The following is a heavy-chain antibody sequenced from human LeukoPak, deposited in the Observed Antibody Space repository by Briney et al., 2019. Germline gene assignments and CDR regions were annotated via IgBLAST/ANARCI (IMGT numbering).Heavy chain of an antibody. CDR1: GGSFSGYY. Sequence: PSETLSLTCAVYGGSFSGYYWSWIRQPPGKGLEWIGEINHSGSTNYNPSLESRVTISVDTSKNQFSLKLSSVTAADTAVYYCARGQLACSGGSCYSRYYYYYGMDVWGQGTTVTVSS. D-gene: IGHD2-15*01. CDR2: INHSGST. J-gene: IGHJ6*02. V-gene: IGHV4-34*01. CDR3: ARGQLACSGGSCYSRYYYYYGMDV.